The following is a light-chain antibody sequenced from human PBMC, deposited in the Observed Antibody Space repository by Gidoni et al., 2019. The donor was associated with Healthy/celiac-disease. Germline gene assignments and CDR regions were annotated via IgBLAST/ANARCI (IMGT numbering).Light chain of an antibody. CDR1: KLGDKY. CDR3: QAWYSITVV. V-gene: IGLV3-1*01. Sequence: SYELTQPPSVSVSPGQTDSITCSGDKLGDKYACWYQQKPGQSPVLVIYQDSKRPSGIPERFSCSNSGTPATLTISGTQSMDEAYYYCQAWYSITVVFGGGTKLTVL. J-gene: IGLJ2*01. CDR2: QDS.